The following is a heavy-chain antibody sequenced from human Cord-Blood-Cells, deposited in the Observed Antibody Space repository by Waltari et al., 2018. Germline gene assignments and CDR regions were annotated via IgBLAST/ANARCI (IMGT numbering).Heavy chain of an antibody. CDR1: GYTFTSYY. Sequence: QVQLVQSGAEVKKPGASVKVSCKASGYTFTSYYMHWVRQAPGQGLEWMGIINPSGGSTSYAQKFQGRVTMTRDTSTSTVYMELSSLRSEYTAVYYCAICFFGVGYYFDYWGQGTLVTVSS. V-gene: IGHV1-46*01. J-gene: IGHJ4*02. CDR2: INPSGGST. CDR3: AICFFGVGYYFDY. D-gene: IGHD3-3*01.